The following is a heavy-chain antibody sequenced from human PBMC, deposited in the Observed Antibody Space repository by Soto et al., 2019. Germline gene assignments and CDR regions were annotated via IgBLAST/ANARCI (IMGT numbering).Heavy chain of an antibody. Sequence: PVGSLRLSCAASGFTFSSYAMSWVRQAPGKGLEWVSAISGSGGSTYYADSVKGRFTISRDNSKNTLYLQMNSLRAEDTAVYYCAPQTGNTPYNWFDPWGQGTLVTVSS. CDR2: ISGSGGST. CDR1: GFTFSSYA. D-gene: IGHD1-7*01. J-gene: IGHJ5*02. V-gene: IGHV3-23*01. CDR3: APQTGNTPYNWFDP.